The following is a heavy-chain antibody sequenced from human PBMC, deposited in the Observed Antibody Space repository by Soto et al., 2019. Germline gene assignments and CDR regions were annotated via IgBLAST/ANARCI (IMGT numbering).Heavy chain of an antibody. CDR3: ARAYSYVDY. CDR2: IYYSGST. CDR1: GYSISSGCYY. V-gene: IGHV4-31*11. Sequence: PSETLSLTFAVCGYSISSGCYYWSWIRQHPGKGLEWIGYIYYSGSTYYNPSLKSRVTISVDTSKNQFSLKLTSVTAADTAVHYCARAYSYVDYWGHGTLVTV. D-gene: IGHD5-18*01. J-gene: IGHJ4*01.